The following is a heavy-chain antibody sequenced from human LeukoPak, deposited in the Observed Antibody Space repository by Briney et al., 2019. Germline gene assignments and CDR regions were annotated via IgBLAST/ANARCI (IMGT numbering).Heavy chain of an antibody. D-gene: IGHD6-13*01. V-gene: IGHV3-30-3*01. CDR3: ARGLAAAADRDY. CDR2: ISYDGSNK. J-gene: IGHJ4*02. CDR1: GFTFSSYA. Sequence: GGSLRLSCAASGFTFSSYAMHWVRQAPGKGLEWVAVISYDGSNKYYADSVKGRFTISRDNSKNTLYLQMNSLRAEDTAVYYCARGLAAAADRDYWGQGTLVTVSS.